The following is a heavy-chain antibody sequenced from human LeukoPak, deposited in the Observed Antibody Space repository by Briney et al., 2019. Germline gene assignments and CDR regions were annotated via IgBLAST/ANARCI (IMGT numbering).Heavy chain of an antibody. CDR3: ARVSGSHYLFDY. CDR2: IYYSGST. CDR1: GGSISSYY. V-gene: IGHV4-59*01. Sequence: SETLSLTCTVSGGSISSYYWSWIRQPPGKGLEWIGYIYYSGSTNYNPSLKSRATISVDTSKNQFSLKLSSVTAADTAVYYCARVSGSHYLFDYWGQGTLVTVSS. D-gene: IGHD3-10*01. J-gene: IGHJ4*02.